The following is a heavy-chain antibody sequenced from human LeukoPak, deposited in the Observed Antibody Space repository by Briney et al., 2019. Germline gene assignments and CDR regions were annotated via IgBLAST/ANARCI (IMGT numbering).Heavy chain of an antibody. CDR3: ARLQEKEMCAGYNWFDP. J-gene: IGHJ5*02. D-gene: IGHD5-24*01. CDR1: GTSISTYH. V-gene: IGHV4-59*13. Sequence: SETLSLTCTVSGTSISTYHWSWIRQTPGKGLEWIGYIYYCASTTYNLSLKSRVTIALDPSKNQFSLKLSSVTAADTAVYYCARLQEKEMCAGYNWFDPWGQGTLVTVSS. CDR2: IYYCAST.